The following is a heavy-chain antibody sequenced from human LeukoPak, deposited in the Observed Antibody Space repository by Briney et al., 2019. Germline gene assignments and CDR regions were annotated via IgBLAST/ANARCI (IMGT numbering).Heavy chain of an antibody. D-gene: IGHD4/OR15-4a*01. CDR3: ARARAWCYCLDY. Sequence: SETLSLTCAVYGGSFSGYYWSWIRQPPGKGLEWIGEINHSGSTNYNPSLKSRVTISVDTSKNQFSLKLSSVTAADTAVYYCARARAWCYCLDYWGQGTLVTVSS. CDR2: INHSGST. V-gene: IGHV4-34*01. J-gene: IGHJ4*02. CDR1: GGSFSGYY.